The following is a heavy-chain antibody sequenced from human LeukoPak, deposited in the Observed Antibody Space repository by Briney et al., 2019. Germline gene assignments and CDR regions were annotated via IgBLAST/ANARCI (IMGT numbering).Heavy chain of an antibody. J-gene: IGHJ5*02. Sequence: SETLSFTCTVSGGSISSYYWSWIRQPPGKGLEWIGYIYYSGSTNYNPSLKSRVTISVDTSKNQFSLKLNSVTAADTAVYYCARVSSTDYYNNRGWFDPWGQGTLVTVSS. CDR3: ARVSSTDYYNNRGWFDP. D-gene: IGHD3-22*01. CDR2: IYYSGST. CDR1: GGSISSYY. V-gene: IGHV4-59*01.